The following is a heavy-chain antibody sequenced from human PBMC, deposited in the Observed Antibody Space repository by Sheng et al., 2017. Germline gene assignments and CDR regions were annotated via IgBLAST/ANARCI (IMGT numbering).Heavy chain of an antibody. CDR3: SRPDDHSDY. Sequence: EVQLVESGGGLVXPGGSLKLSCAASGFIFSDFPIHWVRQASGKGLEWVGRIGGKADNYATAYAASMKGRFTISRDASKDTAYLQMISLRADDTAVYYCSRPDDHSDYWGQGTLVTVSS. CDR1: GFIFSDFP. J-gene: IGHJ4*02. V-gene: IGHV3-73*02. CDR2: IGGKADNYAT.